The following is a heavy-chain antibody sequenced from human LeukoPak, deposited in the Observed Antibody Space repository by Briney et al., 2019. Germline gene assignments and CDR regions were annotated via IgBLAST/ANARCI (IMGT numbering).Heavy chain of an antibody. V-gene: IGHV4-31*03. CDR1: GGSISSGGYY. D-gene: IGHD3-22*01. J-gene: IGHJ4*02. CDR2: TYYSGST. CDR3: ARKNYYDSSCYLDY. Sequence: PSETLSLTCTLSGGSISSGGYYWSWIRQRPGRGLERIGYTYYSGSTYYNPSLKSRVTISVDTSRNQYSLKLSSVTAADTAVYYCARKNYYDSSCYLDYWGQGTLVTVSS.